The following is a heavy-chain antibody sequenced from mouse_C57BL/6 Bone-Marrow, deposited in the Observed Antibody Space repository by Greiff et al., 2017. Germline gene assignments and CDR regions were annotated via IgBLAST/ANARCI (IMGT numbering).Heavy chain of an antibody. CDR3: AKNWPYYYGSGDWYFDV. D-gene: IGHD1-1*01. J-gene: IGHJ1*03. V-gene: IGHV2-2*01. Sequence: VQLQQSGPGLVQPSQSLSITCTVSGFSLTSYGVHWVRQSPGQGLEWLGVIWSGGSTDYHAAFISRLSISKDNSKSQVFFKMNSLQADDTAIYNCAKNWPYYYGSGDWYFDVWGTGTTVTVSS. CDR2: IWSGGST. CDR1: GFSLTSYG.